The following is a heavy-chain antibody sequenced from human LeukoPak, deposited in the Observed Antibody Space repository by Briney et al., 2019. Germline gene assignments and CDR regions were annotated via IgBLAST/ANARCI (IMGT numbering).Heavy chain of an antibody. J-gene: IGHJ4*02. Sequence: GRSLRLSCAASGFIFSNAWMSWVRQAPGKGLEWVGRIAKKTDGGTTDYAAPVKGRFTISRDDSKNTLYLQMNSLKTEDTAVYYCTTHRGYSGPDIFDYWGQGTLVTVSS. CDR3: TTHRGYSGPDIFDY. CDR2: IAKKTDGGTT. CDR1: GFIFSNAW. D-gene: IGHD5-12*01. V-gene: IGHV3-15*04.